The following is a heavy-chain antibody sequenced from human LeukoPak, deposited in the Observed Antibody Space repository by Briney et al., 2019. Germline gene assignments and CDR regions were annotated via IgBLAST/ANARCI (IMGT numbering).Heavy chain of an antibody. V-gene: IGHV3-23*01. CDR3: ATGIAVAGTFSLDY. Sequence: GGSLRLSCAASGFTFSSYAMSWVRQAPGKGLEWVSAISGSGSSTYYADSVKGRFTISRDNSKNTLYLQMNSLRAEDTAVYYCATGIAVAGTFSLDYWGQGTLVTVSS. CDR2: ISGSGSST. J-gene: IGHJ4*02. CDR1: GFTFSSYA. D-gene: IGHD6-19*01.